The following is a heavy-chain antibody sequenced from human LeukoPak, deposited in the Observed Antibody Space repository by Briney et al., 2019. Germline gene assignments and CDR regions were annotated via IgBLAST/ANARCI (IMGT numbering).Heavy chain of an antibody. J-gene: IGHJ4*02. CDR1: GFTFSSYG. CDR2: IRYDGSNK. D-gene: IGHD3-10*01. V-gene: IGHV3-30*02. CDR3: AKIALWFGELSVDLDY. Sequence: GGSLRLSCAASGFTFSSYGMHWVRQAPGKGLEWVAFIRYDGSNKYYADSVKGRFTISRDNSKKTLYLQMNSLRAEVTAVYYCAKIALWFGELSVDLDYWGQGTLVTVSS.